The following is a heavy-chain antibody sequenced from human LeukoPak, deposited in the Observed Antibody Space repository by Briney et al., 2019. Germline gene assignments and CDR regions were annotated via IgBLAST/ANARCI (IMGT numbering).Heavy chain of an antibody. CDR1: GFTFSSYA. D-gene: IGHD1-1*01. CDR3: ARSYAPALYFTNWYPAY. V-gene: IGHV3-23*01. J-gene: IGHJ4*02. Sequence: LGGSLRLSCAASGFTFSSYAMSWVRQAPGKGLEWVSVLSDSGTSTYYADSVKGRFTISRDNSKNTLYLQMNSLRAGDTAIYYCARSYAPALYFTNWYPAYWGQGTLVTVSS. CDR2: LSDSGTST.